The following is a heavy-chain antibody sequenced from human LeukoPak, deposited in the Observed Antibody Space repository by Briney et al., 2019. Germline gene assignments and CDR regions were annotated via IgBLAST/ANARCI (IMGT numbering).Heavy chain of an antibody. CDR3: ARGRDGYIYPYFDY. CDR2: IWYDGSNK. Sequence: GGSLRLSCAASGFTFSSYGMHWVRQAPGKGLEWVAVIWYDGSNKYYADSVKGRFTISRDNAKNSLYLQMNSLRAEDTAVYYCARGRDGYIYPYFDYWGQGTLVTVSS. J-gene: IGHJ4*02. D-gene: IGHD5-24*01. V-gene: IGHV3-33*01. CDR1: GFTFSSYG.